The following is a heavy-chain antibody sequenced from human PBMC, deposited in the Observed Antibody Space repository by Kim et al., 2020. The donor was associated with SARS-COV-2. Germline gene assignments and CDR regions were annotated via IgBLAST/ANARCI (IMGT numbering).Heavy chain of an antibody. CDR1: GGSISSYY. CDR3: ARGGGGIQLWFNY. CDR2: IYYSGST. J-gene: IGHJ4*02. Sequence: SETLSLTCTVSGGSISSYYWSWIRQPPGKGLEWIGYIYYSGSTNYNPSLKSRVTISVDTSKNQFSLKLSSVTAADTAVYYCARGGGGIQLWFNYWGQGTLVTVSS. V-gene: IGHV4-59*13. D-gene: IGHD5-18*01.